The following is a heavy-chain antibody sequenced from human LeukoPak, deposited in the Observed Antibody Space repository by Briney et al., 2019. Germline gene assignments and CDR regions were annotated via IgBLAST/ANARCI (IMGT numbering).Heavy chain of an antibody. J-gene: IGHJ4*02. CDR2: INHSGST. D-gene: IGHD3-22*01. Sequence: SETLSLTCAVYGGSFSGYYWSWIRQPPGEGLVWIGEINHSGSTNYNTSLKRRVTISVDTSKNQFSLKLSSVTAADTAVYYCARGPRITMIVVRPRAVSLDYWGQGTLVTVSS. V-gene: IGHV4-34*01. CDR1: GGSFSGYY. CDR3: ARGPRITMIVVRPRAVSLDY.